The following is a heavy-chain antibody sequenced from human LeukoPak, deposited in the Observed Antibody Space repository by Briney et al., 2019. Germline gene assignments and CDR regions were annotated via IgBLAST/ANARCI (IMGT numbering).Heavy chain of an antibody. CDR3: ARDRGDYDSSGYYYDY. Sequence: SQTLSLTCAISGDSVPSNSAAWNWITQSPSRGLEWLGGTYYRSKWYNDYAVSVKSRITINPDTSKNQFSLQLNSVTPEDTAVYYCARDRGDYDSSGYYYDYWGQGTLVTVSS. D-gene: IGHD3-22*01. J-gene: IGHJ4*02. CDR2: TYYRSKWYN. CDR1: GDSVPSNSAA. V-gene: IGHV6-1*01.